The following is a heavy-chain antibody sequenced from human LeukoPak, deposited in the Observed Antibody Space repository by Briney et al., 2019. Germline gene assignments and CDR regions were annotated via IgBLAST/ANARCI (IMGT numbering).Heavy chain of an antibody. Sequence: PGGSLRLSCAASGFTFSSYAMSWVRQAPGKGLEWVAFIRNDGSNHYYADSVKGRFTISRDNSKNNVYLQMYSLRVEDTSMYYCANGFNYYYSSGYYRDCDDAFDIWGLGIMVTVSS. CDR2: IRNDGSNH. J-gene: IGHJ3*02. CDR1: GFTFSSYA. V-gene: IGHV3-30*02. CDR3: ANGFNYYYSSGYYRDCDDAFDI. D-gene: IGHD3-22*01.